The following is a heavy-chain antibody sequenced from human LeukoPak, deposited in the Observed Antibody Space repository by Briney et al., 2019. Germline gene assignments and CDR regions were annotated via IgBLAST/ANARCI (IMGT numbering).Heavy chain of an antibody. D-gene: IGHD2-15*01. CDR1: GGTFSSYA. J-gene: IGHJ5*02. CDR3: ARDEFYCSGGSCYSGDWFDR. Sequence: SVKVSCKASGGTFSSYAISWVRQAPGQGLEWMGRIIAIFGTANYAQKFQGRVTITADESTSTAYMELSSLRSEDTAVYYCARDEFYCSGGSCYSGDWFDRWGQGTLVTVSS. CDR2: IIAIFGTA. V-gene: IGHV1-69*13.